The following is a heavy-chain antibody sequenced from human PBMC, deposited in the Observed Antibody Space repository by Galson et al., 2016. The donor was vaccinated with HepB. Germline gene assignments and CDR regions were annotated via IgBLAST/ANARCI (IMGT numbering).Heavy chain of an antibody. J-gene: IGHJ4*02. CDR2: ISTSNYI. Sequence: SLRLSCAASGFSITTYSINWVRQAPGKGLEWVSSISTSNYIYYADSVNGRFSISRDNARNSVYLQMDGLRAEDTAVYYCARGSGPSWPYSFDCWGQGTLVTVSS. V-gene: IGHV3-21*01. CDR1: GFSITTYS. D-gene: IGHD6-13*01. CDR3: ARGSGPSWPYSFDC.